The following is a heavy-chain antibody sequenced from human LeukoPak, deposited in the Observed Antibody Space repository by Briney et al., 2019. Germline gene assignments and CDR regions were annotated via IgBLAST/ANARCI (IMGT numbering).Heavy chain of an antibody. CDR2: INHSGST. V-gene: IGHV4-34*01. Sequence: SETLSLTCAVYGGSFSGYYWSWIRQPPGKGLEWIREINHSGSTNYNPSLKSRVTISVDTSKNQFSLKLSSVTAADTAVYYCARARRYCSSTSCYFNWFDPWGQGTLVTVSS. CDR1: GGSFSGYY. D-gene: IGHD2-2*01. J-gene: IGHJ5*02. CDR3: ARARRYCSSTSCYFNWFDP.